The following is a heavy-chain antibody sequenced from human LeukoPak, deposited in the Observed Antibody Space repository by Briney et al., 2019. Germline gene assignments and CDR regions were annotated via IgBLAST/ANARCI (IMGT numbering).Heavy chain of an antibody. D-gene: IGHD6-13*01. V-gene: IGHV3-21*01. Sequence: GSLRLSCAASGFTFISYTMNWVRQAPGKGLEWVSSISSSSTYIYYADSVKGRFTISRDNAKNSLYLQMNSLRAEDTAVYYCARRGKAAVDTEYYFDYWGQGTLVTVSS. CDR3: ARRGKAAVDTEYYFDY. J-gene: IGHJ4*02. CDR2: ISSSSTYI. CDR1: GFTFISYT.